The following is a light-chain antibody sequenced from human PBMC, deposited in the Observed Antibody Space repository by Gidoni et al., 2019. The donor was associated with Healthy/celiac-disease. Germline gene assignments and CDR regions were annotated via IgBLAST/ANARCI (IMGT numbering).Light chain of an antibody. CDR1: SSNIGAGYD. CDR3: QSYDSSLSGSRV. V-gene: IGLV1-40*01. Sequence: QSVLTQPPSVSGAPGQRVTISCTGSSSNIGAGYDVHWYQQLPGTAPNLLIYGNSNRPSGVPDRVSGSKSGTSASLAITGLQAEDEADYYCQSYDSSLSGSRVFGGGTKLTV. J-gene: IGLJ3*02. CDR2: GNS.